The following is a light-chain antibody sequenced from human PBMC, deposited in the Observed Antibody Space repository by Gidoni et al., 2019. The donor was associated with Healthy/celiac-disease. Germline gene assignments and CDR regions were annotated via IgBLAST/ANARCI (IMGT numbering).Light chain of an antibody. CDR3: QQYDNLPIT. J-gene: IGKJ4*01. CDR2: DAS. Sequence: DLQITQSPSSLSASVGDRVTITCQASQDISNYLNWYQQKPGKAPKLLIYDASNLETGVPSRCSGSGSGTDFTFTISSLQPEDIATYYCQQYDNLPITFGGGTKVEIK. CDR1: QDISNY. V-gene: IGKV1-33*01.